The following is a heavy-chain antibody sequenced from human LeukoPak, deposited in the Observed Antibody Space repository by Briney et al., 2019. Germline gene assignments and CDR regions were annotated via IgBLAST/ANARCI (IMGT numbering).Heavy chain of an antibody. CDR1: GFTFNSYD. V-gene: IGHV3-48*03. CDR2: ISTGGTTI. Sequence: PGGSLRLSCAASGFTFNSYDMNWVRQAPGKGLEWVSSISTGGTTIYYADSVKGRFSISRDNAKNSLYLQMNSLRAEDTAVYYCARVRVTVTTLDYWGQGTLVTVSS. D-gene: IGHD4-17*01. CDR3: ARVRVTVTTLDY. J-gene: IGHJ4*02.